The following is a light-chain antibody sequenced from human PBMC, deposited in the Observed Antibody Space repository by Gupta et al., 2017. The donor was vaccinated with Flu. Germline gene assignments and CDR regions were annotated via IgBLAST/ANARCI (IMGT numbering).Light chain of an antibody. CDR2: DVS. V-gene: IGLV2-14*03. Sequence: SITIACTGTSSDVGPYDFVSWYQQHPGKAHRLIIYDVSHRPSGVSNRFSGSKSGNTASLTISGRQAEDEADYYCSSYTTTSTVVFGGGTKLTVL. CDR3: SSYTTTSTVV. J-gene: IGLJ2*01. CDR1: SSDVGPYDF.